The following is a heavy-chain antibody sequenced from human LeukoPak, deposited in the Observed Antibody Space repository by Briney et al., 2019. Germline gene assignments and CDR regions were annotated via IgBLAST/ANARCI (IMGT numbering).Heavy chain of an antibody. Sequence: AGGSLRLSCAASGFTFSSYSMNWVRQAPGKGLEWVSTISGSGDTYYADSVKGRFTISRDNSKNTLYLQINSLRADDTAVYYCARGRFLEWLFCHFDYWGQGTLVTVSS. CDR2: ISGSGDT. CDR3: ARGRFLEWLFCHFDY. CDR1: GFTFSSYS. D-gene: IGHD3-3*01. V-gene: IGHV3-23*01. J-gene: IGHJ4*02.